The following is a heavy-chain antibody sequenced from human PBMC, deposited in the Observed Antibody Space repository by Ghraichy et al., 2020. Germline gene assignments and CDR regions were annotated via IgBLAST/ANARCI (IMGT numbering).Heavy chain of an antibody. CDR1: GGSFSGYY. D-gene: IGHD4-23*01. Sequence: SETLSLTCAVYGGSFSGYYWSWIRQPPGKGLEWIGEINHSGSTNYNPSLKSRVTISVDTSKNQFSLKLSSVTAADTAVYYCAQEGAVAGYGGDYYYGMDVWGQGTTVTVSS. V-gene: IGHV4-34*01. J-gene: IGHJ6*02. CDR2: INHSGST. CDR3: AQEGAVAGYGGDYYYGMDV.